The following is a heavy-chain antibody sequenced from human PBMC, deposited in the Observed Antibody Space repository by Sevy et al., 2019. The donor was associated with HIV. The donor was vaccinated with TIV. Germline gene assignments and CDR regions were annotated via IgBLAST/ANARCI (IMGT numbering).Heavy chain of an antibody. V-gene: IGHV3-53*01. J-gene: IGHJ3*02. Sequence: GGSLRLSCAASGFTVSSNYMSWVRQAPGKGLEWVSVIYSGGSTYYADSVKGRFTISRDNSKNTLYLQMNSLRAEDTAVYYCARAEPLTGYAFDIWGQGTMVTVSS. CDR3: ARAEPLTGYAFDI. D-gene: IGHD3-9*01. CDR1: GFTVSSNY. CDR2: IYSGGST.